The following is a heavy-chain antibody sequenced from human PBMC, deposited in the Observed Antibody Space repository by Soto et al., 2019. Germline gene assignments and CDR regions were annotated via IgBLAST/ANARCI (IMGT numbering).Heavy chain of an antibody. Sequence: PGGSLRLSCAASGFTFSSYSMNWVRQAPGKGLEWVSYISSSSSTIYYADSVKGRFTISRDNAKNSLYLQMNGLRDEDTAVYYCAREDIAADFDYWGQGTLVTVSS. CDR1: GFTFSSYS. CDR2: ISSSSSTI. D-gene: IGHD6-25*01. V-gene: IGHV3-48*02. J-gene: IGHJ4*02. CDR3: AREDIAADFDY.